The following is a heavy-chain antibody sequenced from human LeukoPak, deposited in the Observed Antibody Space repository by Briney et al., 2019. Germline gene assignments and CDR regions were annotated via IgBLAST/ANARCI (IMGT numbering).Heavy chain of an antibody. CDR1: GYSFSNYW. CDR2: IYPGDYET. D-gene: IGHD2-21*02. V-gene: IGHV5-51*01. Sequence: GESLKISCEGSGYSFSNYWIGWVRQMPGKGLEWMGIIYPGDYETRYSPSFQGLVTISVHKSISTAYLQWSSLKAPHTAMYYSAIPPAYCGNDCSFDPWGQGTLVTVSS. J-gene: IGHJ5*02. CDR3: AIPPAYCGNDCSFDP.